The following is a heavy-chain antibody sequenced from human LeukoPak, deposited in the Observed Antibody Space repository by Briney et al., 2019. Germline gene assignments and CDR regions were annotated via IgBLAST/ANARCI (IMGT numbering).Heavy chain of an antibody. Sequence: GGSLRLSCAPSGFTLSSYAMSWVRQAPGKGLEWVSAISGSGGSTYYADSVKGRFTISRDNYKNTLYLQMNSLRAEDTAVYYCAKEGGIADRPVDYWGQGTMVTVSS. CDR2: ISGSGGST. D-gene: IGHD6-6*01. J-gene: IGHJ4*02. CDR3: AKEGGIADRPVDY. V-gene: IGHV3-23*01. CDR1: GFTLSSYA.